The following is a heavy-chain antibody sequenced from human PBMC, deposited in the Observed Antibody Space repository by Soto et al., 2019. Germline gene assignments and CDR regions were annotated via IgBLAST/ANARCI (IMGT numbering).Heavy chain of an antibody. CDR2: ISWNSGSI. CDR1: GFTFDDYA. CDR3: AKDIGMGGYYFDY. J-gene: IGHJ4*02. Sequence: GGSLRLSCAASGFTFDDYAMHWVRQAPGKGLEWVSGISWNSGSIGYADSVKGRFTISRDNAKNSLYLQMNSLRAEDTALYYCAKDIGMGGYYFDYWGQGTLVTVSS. D-gene: IGHD3-3*01. V-gene: IGHV3-9*01.